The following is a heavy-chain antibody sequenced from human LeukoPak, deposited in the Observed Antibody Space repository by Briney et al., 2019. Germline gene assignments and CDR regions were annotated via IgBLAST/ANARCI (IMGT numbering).Heavy chain of an antibody. CDR1: GDSVSSNSAA. V-gene: IGHV6-1*01. D-gene: IGHD4-23*01. J-gene: IGHJ3*02. CDR2: TYYRSKWYN. Sequence: SQTLSLTCAISGDSVSSNSAAWNWIRQSPSRGLEWLGRTYYRSKWYNDYAVSVKSRITINPDTSKNQFSLQLNSVTPEDTAVYYCARVKAQSRTTVVTRLDAFDIWGQGTMVTVSS. CDR3: ARVKAQSRTTVVTRLDAFDI.